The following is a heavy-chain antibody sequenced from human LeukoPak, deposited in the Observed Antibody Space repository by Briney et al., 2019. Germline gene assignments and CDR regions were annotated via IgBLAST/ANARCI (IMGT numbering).Heavy chain of an antibody. D-gene: IGHD1-26*01. CDR2: ISGYNGNT. Sequence: ASVKVSCKASDYTFTSYGISWVRQAPGQGLEWMGWISGYNGNTNYAQKLQGRVTMTTDTSTSTAYMELRSLRSDDAAVYYCARVGGYSGSYFYYFDYWGQGTLVTVSP. CDR3: ARVGGYSGSYFYYFDY. CDR1: DYTFTSYG. J-gene: IGHJ4*02. V-gene: IGHV1-18*01.